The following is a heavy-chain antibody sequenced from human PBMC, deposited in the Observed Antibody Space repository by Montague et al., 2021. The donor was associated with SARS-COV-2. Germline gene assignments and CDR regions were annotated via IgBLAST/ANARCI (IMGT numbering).Heavy chain of an antibody. V-gene: IGHV4-39*07. Sequence: SETLSLTCTVSGGSISSYHHYWRWLRPPTGLGLVWHGDLYYSGSSWLYSTIKSRVTISVDKSKNQLYLNLRSVTAADTAVYFCGRVILSATSHPFYCWGPGTLVTVSS. CDR1: GGSISSYHHY. CDR2: LYYSGSS. D-gene: IGHD2-15*01. CDR3: GRVILSATSHPFYC. J-gene: IGHJ4*02.